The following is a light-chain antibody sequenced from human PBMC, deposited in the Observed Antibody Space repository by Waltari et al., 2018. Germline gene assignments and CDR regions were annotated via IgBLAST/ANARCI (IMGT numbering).Light chain of an antibody. V-gene: IGLV2-14*03. J-gene: IGLJ1*01. CDR3: SSYTTSSTVYV. Sequence: QSALTQPASVSGSPGQSIPIPCTGTRSDVGTSDYVSWYQQHPGKAPKLMIYDVTKRPSGIANRFSGSKSGNTASLTISGLQAEDEADYYCSSYTTSSTVYVFGTGTKVTVL. CDR1: RSDVGTSDY. CDR2: DVT.